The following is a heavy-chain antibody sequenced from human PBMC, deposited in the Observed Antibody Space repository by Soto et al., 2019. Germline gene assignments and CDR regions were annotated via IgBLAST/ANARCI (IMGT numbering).Heavy chain of an antibody. CDR2: ISGSGGST. Sequence: GGSLRLSCAASGFTFSSYAMSWVRQAPGKGLEWVSAISGSGGSTYYADSVKGRFTISRDNSKNTLYLQMNSLRAEDTAVYYCAKVLTTVTTFDYYYYMDVWGKGTTVTVSS. CDR1: GFTFSSYA. V-gene: IGHV3-23*01. CDR3: AKVLTTVTTFDYYYYMDV. D-gene: IGHD4-17*01. J-gene: IGHJ6*03.